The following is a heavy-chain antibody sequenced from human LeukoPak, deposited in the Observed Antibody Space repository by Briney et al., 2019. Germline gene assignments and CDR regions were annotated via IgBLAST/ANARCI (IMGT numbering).Heavy chain of an antibody. Sequence: SETLSLTCTVSGGSISSRTYYWSWIRQPAGKGLEWIGRIYTSGSTNYNPSLKSRVTISLDPSKNQFSLKLSSVTAADTAVYYCARDGSGWLNWFDPWGQGTLVTVSS. CDR1: GGSISSRTYY. V-gene: IGHV4-61*02. J-gene: IGHJ5*02. CDR3: ARDGSGWLNWFDP. CDR2: IYTSGST. D-gene: IGHD6-19*01.